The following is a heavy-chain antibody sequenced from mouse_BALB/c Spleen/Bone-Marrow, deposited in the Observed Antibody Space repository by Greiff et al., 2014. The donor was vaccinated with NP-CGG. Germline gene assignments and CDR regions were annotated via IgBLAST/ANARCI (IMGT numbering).Heavy chain of an antibody. CDR2: INPYNGAT. CDR1: GYSFTGYY. J-gene: IGHJ3*01. V-gene: IGHV1-31*01. D-gene: IGHD2-4*01. Sequence: VQLQQPGPELVKPGASVKISCKASGYSFTGYYMHWVKQSHVKSLEWIGRINPYNGATSYNQNFKDKASLTVDKSSSTAYMELHSLTSEDSAVYYCANYDGGFAYWGQGTLVTVSA. CDR3: ANYDGGFAY.